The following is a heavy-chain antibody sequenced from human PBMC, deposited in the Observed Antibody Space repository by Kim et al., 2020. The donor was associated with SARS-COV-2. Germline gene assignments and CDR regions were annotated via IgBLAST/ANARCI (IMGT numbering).Heavy chain of an antibody. D-gene: IGHD1-26*01. CDR3: AKEGRRGSFPGNAFDI. Sequence: GGSLRLSCAASGFTFSSYAMSWVRQAPGKGLEWVSAISGSGGSTQYADSVKGRFTISRDNSKNTLYLQMNSLRAEDTAVYYCAKEGRRGSFPGNAFDIWGQGTMVTVSS. J-gene: IGHJ3*02. CDR1: GFTFSSYA. CDR2: ISGSGGST. V-gene: IGHV3-23*01.